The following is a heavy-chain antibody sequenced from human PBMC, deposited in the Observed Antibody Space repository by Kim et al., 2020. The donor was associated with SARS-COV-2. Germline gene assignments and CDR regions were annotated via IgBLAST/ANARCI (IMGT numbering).Heavy chain of an antibody. J-gene: IGHJ5*02. D-gene: IGHD2-2*02. CDR1: GGSISSSSYY. V-gene: IGHV4-39*01. Sequence: SETLSLTCTVSGGSISSSSYYWGWIRQPPGKGLEWIGSIYYSGSTYYNPSLKSRVTMSVDTSKNQFSLKLSSVTAADTAVYYCARQDIVVVPAAILHWFDPWGQGTLVTVSS. CDR2: IYYSGST. CDR3: ARQDIVVVPAAILHWFDP.